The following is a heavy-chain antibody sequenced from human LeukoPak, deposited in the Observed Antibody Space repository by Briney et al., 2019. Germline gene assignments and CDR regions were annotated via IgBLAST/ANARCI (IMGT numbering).Heavy chain of an antibody. Sequence: SESLSLTCAVYGGSFSGYYWSWIRQPPGKGLEWIGEINHSGSTNYNPSLKSRVTISVDTSKNQFSLKLSSVTAADTAVYYCARAHGFYYYYYMDVWGKGTTVTVSS. CDR3: ARAHGFYYYYYMDV. J-gene: IGHJ6*03. V-gene: IGHV4-34*01. CDR1: GGSFSGYY. CDR2: INHSGST.